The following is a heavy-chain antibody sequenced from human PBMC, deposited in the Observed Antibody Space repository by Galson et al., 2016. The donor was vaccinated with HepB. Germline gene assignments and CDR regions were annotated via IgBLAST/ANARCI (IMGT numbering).Heavy chain of an antibody. V-gene: IGHV3-33*01. J-gene: IGHJ4*02. CDR3: ARRSADSGSYHGLFDY. Sequence: SLRLSCAASGFTFSTYGMHWVRQAPGKGLEWVAFTWFDGSSKYYADPGKGRFTISRDNSNNMLYLEMTSLRAEDTAVYYCARRSADSGSYHGLFDYWGQGTLVTVS. CDR2: TWFDGSSK. CDR1: GFTFSTYG. D-gene: IGHD1-26*01.